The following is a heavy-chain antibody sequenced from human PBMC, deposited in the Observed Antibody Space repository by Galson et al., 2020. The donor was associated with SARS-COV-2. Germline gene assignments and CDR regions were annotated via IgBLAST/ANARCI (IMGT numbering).Heavy chain of an antibody. D-gene: IGHD3-10*01. V-gene: IGHV3-48*03. J-gene: IGHJ6*02. Sequence: PGGSLRLSCAASGFTFSSYEMNWVRQAPGKGLEWVSYISSSGSTIYYADSVKGRFTISRDNAKNSLYLQMNSLRAEDTAVYYCAREGFGEFVYYYYGMDVWGQGTTVTVSS. CDR2: ISSSGSTI. CDR1: GFTFSSYE. CDR3: AREGFGEFVYYYYGMDV.